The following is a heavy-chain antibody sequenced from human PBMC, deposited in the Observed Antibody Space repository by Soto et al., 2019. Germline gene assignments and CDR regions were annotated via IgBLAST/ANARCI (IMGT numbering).Heavy chain of an antibody. V-gene: IGHV3-23*01. J-gene: IGHJ4*02. CDR1: GFTFSSYA. Sequence: GGSLRLSCAASGFTFSSYAMSWVRQAPGKGLEWVSAISGSGGSTYYADSVKGRFTISRDNSKNTLYLQMNSLRAEDTAVYYCAKDRASGGMVRGVIDYWGQGTLVTDSS. CDR3: AKDRASGGMVRGVIDY. D-gene: IGHD3-10*01. CDR2: ISGSGGST.